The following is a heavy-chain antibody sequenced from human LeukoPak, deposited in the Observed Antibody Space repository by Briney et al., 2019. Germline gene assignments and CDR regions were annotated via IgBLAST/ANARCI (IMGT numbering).Heavy chain of an antibody. V-gene: IGHV1-69*04. CDR3: ASDPSGAYYFDY. Sequence: ASVKVSCKASGGTFSSYAISWVRQAPGQGLEWMGRIIPILGIANYAQKFQGRVTITADKSTSTAYMELSSLRSEDTAVYYCASDPSGAYYFDYWGQGTLVTVSS. CDR2: IIPILGIA. D-gene: IGHD3-10*01. J-gene: IGHJ4*02. CDR1: GGTFSSYA.